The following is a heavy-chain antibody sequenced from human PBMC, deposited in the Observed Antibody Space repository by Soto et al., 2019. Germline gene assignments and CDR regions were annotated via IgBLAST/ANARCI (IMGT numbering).Heavy chain of an antibody. V-gene: IGHV1-18*04. CDR1: GYTFTSYG. J-gene: IGHJ4*02. D-gene: IGHD3-10*01. Sequence: QVQLVQSGAEVKRPAASVKVSCKASGYTFTSYGIVWVRQAPGQGLEWMGGIRPYSGETRYAEKFQDRVTLTTDTSTKTAYMDLRNLKSDDTAVDWCARGTVSGSDFWGQGTLVTVSS. CDR3: ARGTVSGSDF. CDR2: IRPYSGET.